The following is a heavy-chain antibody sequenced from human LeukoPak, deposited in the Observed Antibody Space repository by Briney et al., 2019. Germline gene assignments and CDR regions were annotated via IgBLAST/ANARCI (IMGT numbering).Heavy chain of an antibody. J-gene: IGHJ4*02. Sequence: SETLSLTCTVSGYSISSGYYWGWIRPPPRKGLEWIGCTYHGGRTDYNPSLKSRVSISVDTSKNQFSLKLSSVTAADTAIYYCARGSGSYYRGIDYWGQGTLVTVSS. CDR1: GYSISSGYY. CDR2: TYHGGRT. V-gene: IGHV4-38-2*02. D-gene: IGHD1-26*01. CDR3: ARGSGSYYRGIDY.